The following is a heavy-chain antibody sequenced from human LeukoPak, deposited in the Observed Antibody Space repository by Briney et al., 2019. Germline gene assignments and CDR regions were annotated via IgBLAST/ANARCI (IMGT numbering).Heavy chain of an antibody. D-gene: IGHD5-12*01. CDR3: ARDGYSGSDAL. V-gene: IGHV4-59*01. Sequence: SETLSLTCTVSGGSISTYYWSWIRQPPGKGLEWIGYIYHSGSTNYNPSLKSRVTISVDTSQNQFYLKLSSVTAADTAVYYCARDGYSGSDALWGQGTLVTVSS. J-gene: IGHJ4*02. CDR2: IYHSGST. CDR1: GGSISTYY.